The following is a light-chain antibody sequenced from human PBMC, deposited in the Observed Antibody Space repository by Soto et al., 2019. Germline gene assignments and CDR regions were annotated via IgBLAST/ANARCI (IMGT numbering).Light chain of an antibody. V-gene: IGLV2-14*01. J-gene: IGLJ1*01. CDR1: SNDVGGYNY. CDR2: AVS. CDR3: SSYTTSNTRQIV. Sequence: QSALTQPASVSASPGQSITISCTGTSNDVGGYNYVSWYQQHPGKSPKVMIYAVSTRPSGVANPFSGSKSGNTASLTISGLQAEDEADYYCSSYTTSNTRQIVFGTGTKVTVL.